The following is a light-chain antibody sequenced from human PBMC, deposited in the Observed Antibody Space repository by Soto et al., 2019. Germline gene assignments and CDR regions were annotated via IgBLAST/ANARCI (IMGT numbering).Light chain of an antibody. CDR1: QAINNY. V-gene: IGKV1-17*03. Sequence: DIQMTQSPPAMSASVGDRVTITCRASQAINNYLAWFQQKPGKVPKRLIYTASSLQSGVPSRFSGSGSGTDFTLTINSLQPEDIATYYCQKYDRAPFTFGPGTKVDIK. J-gene: IGKJ3*01. CDR3: QKYDRAPFT. CDR2: TAS.